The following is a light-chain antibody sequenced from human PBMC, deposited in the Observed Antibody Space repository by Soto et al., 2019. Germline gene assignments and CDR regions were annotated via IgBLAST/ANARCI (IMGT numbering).Light chain of an antibody. CDR2: RDI. CDR1: YIGSKN. J-gene: IGLJ2*01. CDR3: QVWDSSTAL. Sequence: SYELTQPLSVSVALGQTTTIACGGNYIGSKNVHWYQQKPGQAPVSVIYRDIYRPSGIPERFSGSKSGNTATLTITTVQAGDEADYYCQVWDSSTALFGGGTKLTVL. V-gene: IGLV3-9*01.